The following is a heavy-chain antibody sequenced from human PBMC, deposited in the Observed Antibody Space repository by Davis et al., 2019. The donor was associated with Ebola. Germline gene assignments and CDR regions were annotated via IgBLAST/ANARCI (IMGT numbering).Heavy chain of an antibody. V-gene: IGHV3-48*03. J-gene: IGHJ4*02. D-gene: IGHD2/OR15-2a*01. CDR3: ATAPFYSTRTFSLDY. CDR1: GFIFSTYE. Sequence: GESLKISCKASGFIFSTYEMNWVRQAPGKGLEWVSYISGSGDVIYYADSVKGRFTISRDNAKNSHFLQMNSLRAEDTAVYYCATAPFYSTRTFSLDYWGQGTLVTVSA. CDR2: ISGSGDVI.